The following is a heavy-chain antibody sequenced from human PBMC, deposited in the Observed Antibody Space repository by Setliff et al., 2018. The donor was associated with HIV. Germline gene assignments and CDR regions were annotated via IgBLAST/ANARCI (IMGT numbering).Heavy chain of an antibody. Sequence: GGSLRLSCAASGFTFSSYWMHWVRQAPGKGLVWVSRINSDGSSTSYADSVKGLFTISRDNAKNTLYLQMNSLRAEDTAVYYCAAHIAHNYFGSGSPLDYWGQGTLVTV. V-gene: IGHV3-74*01. CDR2: INSDGSST. D-gene: IGHD3-10*01. CDR1: GFTFSSYW. CDR3: AAHIAHNYFGSGSPLDY. J-gene: IGHJ4*02.